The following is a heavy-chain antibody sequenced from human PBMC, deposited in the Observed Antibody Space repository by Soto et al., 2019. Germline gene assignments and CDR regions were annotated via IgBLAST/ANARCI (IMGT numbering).Heavy chain of an antibody. V-gene: IGHV4-30-4*01. D-gene: IGHD1-7*01. Sequence: VQLQGSGPGLVKPSQTLSLTCTVSGASVNTGDHYWSYIRQPPGKGLEWLGYIFYSGDTYYNPSLKSRVTISLDKSENQFSLKVTSLTAADTAVYYCASRDPGTSVDYWGQGTLVTVSS. J-gene: IGHJ4*02. CDR2: IFYSGDT. CDR1: GASVNTGDHY. CDR3: ASRDPGTSVDY.